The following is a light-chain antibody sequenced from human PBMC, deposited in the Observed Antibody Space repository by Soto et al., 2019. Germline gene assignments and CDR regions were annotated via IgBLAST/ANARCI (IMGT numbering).Light chain of an antibody. CDR1: SSDVGVYDF. Sequence: QSVLTQPASVSGSPGQSITISCTGTSSDVGVYDFVSWYQQHPGKAPKLMIYDVSNRPAGVSNRFSGSKSGNTASLTISGLQAEDEADYYCSSYTTSTTRVFGVGTKLTVL. CDR3: SSYTTSTTRV. CDR2: DVS. J-gene: IGLJ3*02. V-gene: IGLV2-14*03.